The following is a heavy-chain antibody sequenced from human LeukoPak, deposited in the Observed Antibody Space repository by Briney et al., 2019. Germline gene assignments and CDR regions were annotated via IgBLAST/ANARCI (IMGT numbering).Heavy chain of an antibody. J-gene: IGHJ4*02. D-gene: IGHD5-12*01. Sequence: PGGSLRLSCAASGFTFSSYGVHWVRQAPGKGLEWVSGISVSGDNTNYADSVKGRFTISRDNSKNTLYLQMNGLRAEDTAVYYCASRATGTASFDYWGQGTLVTVSS. CDR2: ISVSGDNT. CDR1: GFTFSSYG. CDR3: ASRATGTASFDY. V-gene: IGHV3-23*01.